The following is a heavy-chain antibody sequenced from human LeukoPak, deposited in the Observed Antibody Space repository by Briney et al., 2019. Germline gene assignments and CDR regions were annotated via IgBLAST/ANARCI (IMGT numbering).Heavy chain of an antibody. CDR3: ASQKTRATGSYYYYYMDV. CDR1: GYTSSDYW. J-gene: IGHJ6*03. CDR2: IYPGDSDI. Sequence: GESLKISCKGPGYTSSDYWIGWVRQMPGKGLEWMGIIYPGDSDIRYSPSFQGQVTISADKSITTAYLQWSSLKASDTAMYYCASQKTRATGSYYYYYMDVWGKGTTVIVSS. D-gene: IGHD3-10*01. V-gene: IGHV5-51*01.